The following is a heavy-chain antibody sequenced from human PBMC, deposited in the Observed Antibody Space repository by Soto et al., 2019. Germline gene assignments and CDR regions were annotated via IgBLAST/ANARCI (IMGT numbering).Heavy chain of an antibody. J-gene: IGHJ5*02. CDR3: ARHPSDFWFDP. CDR1: AGSISSSSYF. CDR2: IYYSGST. D-gene: IGHD2-21*02. Sequence: QLQLQESGPGLVKPSETLSLTCTVSAGSISSSSYFWGWIRQPPGKGLEWIGSIYYSGSTYYNPSLKSRVTVSVDTSKNQFSLKLSSVTAADTAVYYCARHPSDFWFDPWGQGTLVTVSS. V-gene: IGHV4-39*01.